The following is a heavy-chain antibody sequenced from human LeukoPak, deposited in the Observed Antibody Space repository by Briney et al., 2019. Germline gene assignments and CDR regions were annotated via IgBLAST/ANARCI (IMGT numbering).Heavy chain of an antibody. CDR3: ARDPGAPDWNNFYS. CDR1: GGSLSGHF. J-gene: IGHJ4*02. CDR2: IHSSGST. V-gene: IGHV4-59*11. D-gene: IGHD1/OR15-1a*01. Sequence: PSETLSLTCTVSGGSLSGHFWSWFRRPPGKGLENIGYIHSSGSTNYNPSYKSRVTVSLEMSKNQFSLSLISFTAADTAVYYCARDPGAPDWNNFYSWGQGRLVTVCS.